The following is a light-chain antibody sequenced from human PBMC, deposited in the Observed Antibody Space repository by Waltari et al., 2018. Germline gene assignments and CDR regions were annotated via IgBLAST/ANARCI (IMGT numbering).Light chain of an antibody. CDR1: SGSLASQH. CDR2: EDY. CDR3: QSYDGINWM. J-gene: IGLJ3*02. V-gene: IGLV6-57*03. Sequence: NFMLTPPHSVSESPGKTVTISCTRSSGSLASQHVQWHPQRPGSAPTTVIYEDYQRPSGVPDRFSGSIDSSSNSASLTISGLKTEDEADYYCQSYDGINWMFGGGTKLTVL.